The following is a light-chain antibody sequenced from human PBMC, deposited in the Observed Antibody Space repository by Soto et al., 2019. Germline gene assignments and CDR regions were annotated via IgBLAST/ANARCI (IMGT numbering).Light chain of an antibody. CDR1: QSVSSN. CDR3: QQYNNWPPRFT. J-gene: IGKJ3*01. CDR2: GAS. Sequence: EIVMTQSPATLSVSPGERATLSCRASQSVSSNLAWYQQKPGQAPRLLIYGASTRATGIPARFSGSGSGTEFTTTIRSLQSEDFAVYYCQQYNNWPPRFTFGPGTKVDIK. V-gene: IGKV3-15*01.